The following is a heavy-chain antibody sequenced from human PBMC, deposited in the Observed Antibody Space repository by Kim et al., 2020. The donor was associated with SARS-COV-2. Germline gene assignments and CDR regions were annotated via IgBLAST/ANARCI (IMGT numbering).Heavy chain of an antibody. D-gene: IGHD6-13*01. CDR1: GFTFSSYS. V-gene: IGHV3-21*01. CDR2: ISSSSSYI. Sequence: GGSLRLSCAASGFTFSSYSMNWVRQAPGKGLEWVSSISSSSSYIYYADSVKGRFTISRDNAKNSLYLQMNSLRAEDTAVYYCARVGSSSWKEKDWFDPWGQGTLVTVSS. CDR3: ARVGSSSWKEKDWFDP. J-gene: IGHJ5*02.